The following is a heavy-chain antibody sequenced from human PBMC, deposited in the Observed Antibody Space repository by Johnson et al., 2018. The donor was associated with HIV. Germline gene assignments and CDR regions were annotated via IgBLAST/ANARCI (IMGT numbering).Heavy chain of an antibody. J-gene: IGHJ3*02. CDR3: ARDRGSSWPYDAFDI. CDR1: GLTVSNNY. Sequence: VQLVESGGGLVQPGGSLRLSCAASGLTVSNNYMTWVRQGPGKGLEWVSVIYSGGSTYYADSVKGRFTISRDNSKNTLYLQMNSLRAEDTAVYYCARDRGSSWPYDAFDIWGQGTMVTVSS. CDR2: IYSGGST. V-gene: IGHV3-66*01. D-gene: IGHD6-13*01.